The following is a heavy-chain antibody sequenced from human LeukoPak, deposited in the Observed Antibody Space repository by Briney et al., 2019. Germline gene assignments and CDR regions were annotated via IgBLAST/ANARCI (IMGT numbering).Heavy chain of an antibody. CDR1: GFTFDDYG. V-gene: IGHV3-20*04. CDR3: AKGSVPFGVVTSDAFDI. D-gene: IGHD3-3*01. Sequence: GASLRLSCAASGFTFDDYGMSWVRQAPGQGLEWVFGINWNGGSTGYAESVKGRFTISRDKSKNSLYLQMNSLRCEDMALYYCAKGSVPFGVVTSDAFDIWGQGTMVTVSS. J-gene: IGHJ3*02. CDR2: INWNGGST.